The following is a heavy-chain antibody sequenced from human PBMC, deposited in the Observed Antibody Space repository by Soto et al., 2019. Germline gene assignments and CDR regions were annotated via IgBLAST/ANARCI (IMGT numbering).Heavy chain of an antibody. V-gene: IGHV3-21*02. CDR3: ARSGDVAVGRFDP. D-gene: IGHD3-10*01. CDR1: GFNFSAYG. CDR2: ITFSSHYI. Sequence: EVQLVESGGGLVKPGQSLRLSCTASGFNFSAYGMSWVRQAPGKGLEWVSSITFSSHYIYYAESVRGRFVISRDDSKNSLFLQMDSLKTEDTAFYYCARSGDVAVGRFDPWGQGTQVTVSS. J-gene: IGHJ5*02.